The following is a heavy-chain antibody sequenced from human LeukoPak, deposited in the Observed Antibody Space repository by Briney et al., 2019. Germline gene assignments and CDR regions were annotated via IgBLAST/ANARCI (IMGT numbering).Heavy chain of an antibody. D-gene: IGHD4-17*01. CDR2: INADGSER. Sequence: PGGSLRLSCVASGFTVSQHWTTWVRQAPGKGLEWVAHINADGSERDSVDSGTGRFTISKGNAKNSVYLQLSSLRAEDTARYYCARGHYGLDIWGQGTMVTVSS. V-gene: IGHV3-7*01. CDR3: ARGHYGLDI. J-gene: IGHJ3*02. CDR1: GFTVSQHW.